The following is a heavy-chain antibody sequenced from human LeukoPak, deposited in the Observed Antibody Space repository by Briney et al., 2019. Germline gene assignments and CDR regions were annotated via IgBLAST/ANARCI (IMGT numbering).Heavy chain of an antibody. CDR3: GKTTVGYSSGQKPAWPVDY. D-gene: IGHD5-18*01. V-gene: IGHV3-23*01. CDR2: IFGSGGSP. Sequence: GGSLRLPCEASGFTFGSHAMYWVRQAPGKGLEWVAGIFGSGGSPHYADSVKGRFTISRDNSRNTVYLQINSLRAEDTAVYYCGKTTVGYSSGQKPAWPVDYWGQGTLVTVSS. CDR1: GFTFGSHA. J-gene: IGHJ4*02.